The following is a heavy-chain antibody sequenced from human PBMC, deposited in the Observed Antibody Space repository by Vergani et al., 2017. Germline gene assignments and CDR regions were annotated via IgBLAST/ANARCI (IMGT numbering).Heavy chain of an antibody. CDR2: INPNSGGT. Sequence: QVKLVQSGAEVKKPGASVKVSCKASGYTFNGYYMHWVRQAPGQGLEWMGWINPNSGGTNYAPKFQGRVTMTRDTSISTAYMELCRLGSDEQAVYYCALCHCSGCSCYGYYYYYGMDVWGQGTTVTVSS. J-gene: IGHJ6*02. D-gene: IGHD2-15*01. CDR3: ALCHCSGCSCYGYYYYYGMDV. CDR1: GYTFNGYY. V-gene: IGHV1-2*02.